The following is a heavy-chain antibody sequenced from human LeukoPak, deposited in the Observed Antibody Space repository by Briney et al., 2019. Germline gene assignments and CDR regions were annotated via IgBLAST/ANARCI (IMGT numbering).Heavy chain of an antibody. Sequence: SETLSLTCAVYGGSFSGYYCSWIRQPPGKGLEWVGEIHHSGSTNYNPSLKSRVTISVDTSKNQFSLKLSSVTAADTAVYYCARDVLIGYMDVWGKGTTVTVSS. D-gene: IGHD2-8*01. V-gene: IGHV4-34*01. CDR2: IHHSGST. CDR3: ARDVLIGYMDV. J-gene: IGHJ6*03. CDR1: GGSFSGYY.